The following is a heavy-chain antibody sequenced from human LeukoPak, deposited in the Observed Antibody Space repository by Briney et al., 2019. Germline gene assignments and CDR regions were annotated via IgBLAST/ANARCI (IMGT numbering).Heavy chain of an antibody. CDR2: IYYSGST. D-gene: IGHD6-19*01. CDR1: GGSISSSSYY. Sequence: ETLSLTCTVSGGSISSSSYYWGWIRQPPGKGLEWTGSIYYSGSTYYNPSLKSRVTISVDTSKNQLSLKLSSVTAADTAVYYCARQIPLEYSSAVDYWGQGTLVTVSS. CDR3: ARQIPLEYSSAVDY. J-gene: IGHJ4*02. V-gene: IGHV4-39*01.